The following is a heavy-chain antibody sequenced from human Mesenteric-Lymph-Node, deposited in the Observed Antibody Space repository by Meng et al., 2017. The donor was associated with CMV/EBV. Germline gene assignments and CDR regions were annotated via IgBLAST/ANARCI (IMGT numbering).Heavy chain of an antibody. CDR3: ARVESNFGYYYYGMDV. V-gene: IGHV3-74*01. CDR2: INTDGSRT. Sequence: GGSLRLSCAASGFTFNRYWMHWVRQAPGKGLVWVSRINTDGSRTYYADSVKGRFTISRDNAKNTLYLQMNGLRAEDTGLYYCARVESNFGYYYYGMDVWGQGNTVTVSS. J-gene: IGHJ6*02. CDR1: GFTFNRYW. D-gene: IGHD3-3*01.